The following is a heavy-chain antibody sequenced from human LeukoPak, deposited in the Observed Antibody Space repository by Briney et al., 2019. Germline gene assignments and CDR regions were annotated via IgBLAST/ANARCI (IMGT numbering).Heavy chain of an antibody. CDR1: GYTFTGYY. J-gene: IGHJ5*02. D-gene: IGHD4-17*01. CDR2: INLNSGGT. CDR3: ARGRSYGDLAFDP. Sequence: ASVKVSCKASGYTFTGYYMHWVRQAPGQGLEWMGWINLNSGGTNYAQKFQGRGTMTRDTSISTAYMELSRLRSDDTAVYYCARGRSYGDLAFDPWGQGTLVTVSS. V-gene: IGHV1-2*02.